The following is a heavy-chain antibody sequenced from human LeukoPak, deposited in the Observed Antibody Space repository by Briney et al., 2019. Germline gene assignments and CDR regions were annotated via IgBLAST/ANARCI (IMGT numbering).Heavy chain of an antibody. Sequence: GGSLRLSCEASGFTFSSYAMSWVRQAPGKGLEWVGAISGSGGSTYYADYVKGRFTISRDNSKNTLYLQMNSLRADDTAVYYCAKGGEYSSSWYWYFDYWGQGTLVTVSS. J-gene: IGHJ4*02. CDR2: ISGSGGST. CDR1: GFTFSSYA. CDR3: AKGGEYSSSWYWYFDY. V-gene: IGHV3-23*01. D-gene: IGHD6-13*01.